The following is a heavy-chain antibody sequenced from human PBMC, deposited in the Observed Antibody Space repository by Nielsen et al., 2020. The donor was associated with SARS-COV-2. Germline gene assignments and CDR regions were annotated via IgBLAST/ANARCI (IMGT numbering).Heavy chain of an antibody. CDR1: GFTFSSYG. CDR3: AKDFGY. Sequence: GESLKISCAASGFTFSSYGMHWVRQAPGKGLEWVAVISYDGSNKYYADSVKGRFTISRDISKNTLYLQMNSLRAEDTAVYYCAKDFGYWGQGTLVTVSS. J-gene: IGHJ4*02. D-gene: IGHD3-16*01. CDR2: ISYDGSNK. V-gene: IGHV3-30*18.